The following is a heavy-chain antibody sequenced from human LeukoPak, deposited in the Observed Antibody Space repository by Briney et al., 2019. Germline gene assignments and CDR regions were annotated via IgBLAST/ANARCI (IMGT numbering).Heavy chain of an antibody. D-gene: IGHD3-3*01. CDR2: ISSTVINT. Sequence: GGSLRLSCAASGFTFSNYAMTWVRQAPGKGLEWVSSISSTVINTYNADSVKGRFTISRDNSKNTLYLQMNSLRADDTAIYYCAKGTVRFLEWSQRGYFDYWGEGILVTVSS. CDR1: GFTFSNYA. J-gene: IGHJ4*02. V-gene: IGHV3-23*01. CDR3: AKGTVRFLEWSQRGYFDY.